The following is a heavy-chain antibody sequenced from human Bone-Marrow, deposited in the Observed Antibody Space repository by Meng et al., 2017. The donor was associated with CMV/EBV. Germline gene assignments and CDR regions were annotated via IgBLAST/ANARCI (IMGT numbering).Heavy chain of an antibody. Sequence: GESLKISCAASGFTFSSYEMNWVRQAPGKGLEWVSYISSSGSTIYYADSVKGRFTISRDNAKNSLYLQMNSLRAEDTAVYYCARDGSGYDFWSGYYTGLGFAPWGQGNLVTVSS. CDR2: ISSSGSTI. CDR1: GFTFSSYE. J-gene: IGHJ5*02. CDR3: ARDGSGYDFWSGYYTGLGFAP. D-gene: IGHD3-3*01. V-gene: IGHV3-48*03.